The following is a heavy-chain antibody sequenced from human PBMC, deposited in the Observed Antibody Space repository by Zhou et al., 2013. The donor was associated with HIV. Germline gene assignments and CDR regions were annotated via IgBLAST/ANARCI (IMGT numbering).Heavy chain of an antibody. Sequence: QVQLVQSGPEIKEPGASVKVSCKGSGYNFNEFYTHWVRQAPGHGPEWMGFINPKTGKTKYAEKFQDRVTLSRDTSMRTTYMELTRLTSDDSAMYYCVRDGGPVEFDRWGQGTLV. CDR1: GYNFNEFY. D-gene: IGHD6-19*01. CDR2: INPKTGKT. V-gene: IGHV1-2*02. CDR3: VRDGGPVEFDR. J-gene: IGHJ5*02.